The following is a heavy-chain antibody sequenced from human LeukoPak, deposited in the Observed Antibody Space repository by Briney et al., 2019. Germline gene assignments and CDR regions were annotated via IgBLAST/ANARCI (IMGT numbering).Heavy chain of an antibody. CDR2: ISSSANTI. CDR1: GFTFSDYY. Sequence: GGSLRLSCAASGFTFSDYYMSWIRQAPGKGLEWISYISSSANTIYYAESVKGRFTISRDNAKNSLFLQMNSLRAEDTAVYYCARDRGGRGLDYWGQGTLVTVSS. J-gene: IGHJ4*02. CDR3: ARDRGGRGLDY. D-gene: IGHD4-23*01. V-gene: IGHV3-11*04.